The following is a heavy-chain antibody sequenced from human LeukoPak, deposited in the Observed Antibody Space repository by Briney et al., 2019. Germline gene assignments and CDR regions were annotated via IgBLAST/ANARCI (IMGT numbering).Heavy chain of an antibody. J-gene: IGHJ4*02. V-gene: IGHV4-59*08. CDR2: IHYSGTT. D-gene: IGHD3-9*01. Sequence: SSETLSLTCTVSGVSIFSYYWNWIRQPPGQGLEWIGYIHYSGTTNYNPPLKSRVSISIDTSKSQFSLKLTSATAADTAIYYCATGRSIRYFDYWGQGTLLSVSS. CDR1: GVSIFSYY. CDR3: ATGRSIRYFDY.